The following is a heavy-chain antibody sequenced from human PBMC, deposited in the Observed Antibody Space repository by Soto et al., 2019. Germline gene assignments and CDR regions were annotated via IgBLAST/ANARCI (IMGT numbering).Heavy chain of an antibody. CDR3: ARDLGTYYYDSSGSH. V-gene: IGHV3-21*01. D-gene: IGHD3-22*01. Sequence: EVPLVESGGGLVKPGGSLRLSCAASGFTFSSYSMNWVRQAPGKGLEWVSSISSSSSYIYYADSVKGRFTISRDNAKNSLYLQMNSLRAEDTAVYYCARDLGTYYYDSSGSHWGQGTLVTVSS. CDR1: GFTFSSYS. J-gene: IGHJ4*02. CDR2: ISSSSSYI.